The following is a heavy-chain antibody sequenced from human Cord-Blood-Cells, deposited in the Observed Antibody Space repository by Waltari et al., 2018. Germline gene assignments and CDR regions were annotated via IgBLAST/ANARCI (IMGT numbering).Heavy chain of an antibody. CDR3: ARFHSGWYAFDI. CDR2: INHSGST. D-gene: IGHD6-19*01. J-gene: IGHJ3*02. V-gene: IGHV4-34*01. Sequence: QVQLQQWGAGLLKPSETLPLTCAVYGGSFSGYYWSWIRQPPGKGLEWIGEINHSGSTNYNPSLKSRVTISVDTSKNQFSLKLSSVTAADTAVYYCARFHSGWYAFDIWGQGTMVTVSS. CDR1: GGSFSGYY.